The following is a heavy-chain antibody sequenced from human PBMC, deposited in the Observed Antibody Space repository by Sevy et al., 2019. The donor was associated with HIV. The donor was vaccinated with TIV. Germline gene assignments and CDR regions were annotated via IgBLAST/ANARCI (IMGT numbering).Heavy chain of an antibody. CDR3: ARVPVLWFGELPEYYFDY. V-gene: IGHV3-53*01. CDR1: GFTVSSNY. Sequence: GGSLRLSCAASGFTVSSNYMSWVRQAPGKGLEWVSVIYSGGSTYYADSVKGRFTISRDNSKKTLYLKMNSLRAEDTPVYYCARVPVLWFGELPEYYFDYWGQGTLVTVSS. D-gene: IGHD3-10*01. CDR2: IYSGGST. J-gene: IGHJ4*02.